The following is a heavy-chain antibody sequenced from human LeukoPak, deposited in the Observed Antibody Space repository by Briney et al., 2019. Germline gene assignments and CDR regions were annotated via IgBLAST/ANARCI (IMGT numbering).Heavy chain of an antibody. Sequence: PSETLSLTCTVSGYSISSGYYWGWIRQPPGKGLEWIGSGSTYYNPSLKSRVTISVDTSKNQFSLKLSSVTAADTAVYYCARESMIDAFDIWGQGTMVTVSS. D-gene: IGHD3-22*01. CDR2: SGST. J-gene: IGHJ3*02. CDR3: ARESMIDAFDI. V-gene: IGHV4-38-2*02. CDR1: GYSISSGYY.